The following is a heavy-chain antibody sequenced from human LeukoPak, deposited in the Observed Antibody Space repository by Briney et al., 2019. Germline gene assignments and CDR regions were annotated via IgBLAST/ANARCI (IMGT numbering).Heavy chain of an antibody. CDR3: ARDTPKYYYDSSGWLYYMDV. CDR1: GASISSYY. V-gene: IGHV4-4*09. Sequence: SETLSLACTVSGASISSYYWSWIRQPPGKGLEWIGYIYTSGSTNYNPSLKSRATISVDTSKNQFSLKLSSVTAADTAVYYCARDTPKYYYDSSGWLYYMDVWGKGTTVTVSS. J-gene: IGHJ6*03. CDR2: IYTSGST. D-gene: IGHD3-22*01.